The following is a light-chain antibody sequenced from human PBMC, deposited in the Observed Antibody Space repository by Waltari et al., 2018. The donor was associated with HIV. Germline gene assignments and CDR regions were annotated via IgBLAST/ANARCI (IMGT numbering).Light chain of an antibody. CDR2: DVN. J-gene: IGLJ2*01. CDR3: CSYAGTYTFII. CDR1: SSDVGGYNY. Sequence: QSALTQPRSVSGSPGQSVTIPCNGTSSDVGGYNYVSWYQHHPGRAPRLIIYDVNQRPSGVPDRFSGSKADHTASLIISGLQAEDEGEFYCCSYAGTYTFIIFGGGTKVTVL. V-gene: IGLV2-11*01.